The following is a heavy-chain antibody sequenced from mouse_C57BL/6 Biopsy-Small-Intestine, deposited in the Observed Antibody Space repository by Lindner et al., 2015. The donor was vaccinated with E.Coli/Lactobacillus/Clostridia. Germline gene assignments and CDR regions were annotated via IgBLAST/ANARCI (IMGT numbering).Heavy chain of an antibody. CDR2: IYPGDGDT. D-gene: IGHD1-1*01. CDR3: ARATRLDY. Sequence: VQLQESGPELVKPGASVKISCKASGYAFSSSWMNWVKQRPGKGLEWIGRIYPGDGDTNYNGKFKGKATLTADKSSGTAYMQLSSLTSEDSAVYFCARATRLDYWGQGTTLTVSS. V-gene: IGHV1-82*01. J-gene: IGHJ2*01. CDR1: GYAFSSSW.